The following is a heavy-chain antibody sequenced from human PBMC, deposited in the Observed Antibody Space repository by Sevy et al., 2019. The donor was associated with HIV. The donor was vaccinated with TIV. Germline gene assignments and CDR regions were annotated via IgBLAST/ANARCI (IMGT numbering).Heavy chain of an antibody. CDR1: GFTFSKYP. V-gene: IGHV3-33*08. CDR2: IWYDGSNK. CDR3: ARDKLLPVMVTMVRGALSYYFDY. Sequence: GGSLRLSCVVSGFTFSKYPMHWVRQAPGKGLEWVAVIWYDGSNKYYADSVKGRFTISRDNSKNTMFLQMNSLRAEDTAVYYCARDKLLPVMVTMVRGALSYYFDYWGQGTLVTVSS. D-gene: IGHD3-10*01. J-gene: IGHJ4*02.